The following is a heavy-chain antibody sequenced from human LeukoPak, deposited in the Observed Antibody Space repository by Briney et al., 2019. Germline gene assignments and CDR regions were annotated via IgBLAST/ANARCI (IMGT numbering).Heavy chain of an antibody. V-gene: IGHV3-23*01. J-gene: IGHJ4*02. CDR1: GFTVSDYS. CDR2: ISVSGGST. Sequence: PGGSLRLSCAASGFTVSDYSMSWVRQAPGEGLEWVSSISVSGGSTFYADSVKGRFTISRDNSKSTLSLQMNSLRAEDTAIYYCATYRQVLLPFESWGQGTLVTVSS. D-gene: IGHD2-8*02. CDR3: ATYRQVLLPFES.